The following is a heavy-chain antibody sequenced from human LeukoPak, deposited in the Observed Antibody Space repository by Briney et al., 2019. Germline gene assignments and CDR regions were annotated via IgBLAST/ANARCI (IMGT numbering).Heavy chain of an antibody. CDR2: ISGSGGST. Sequence: GGSLRLSCAASGFTFSSYAMSWVRQAPGKGPEWVSAISGSGGSTYYADSVKGRFTISRDNSKNTLYLQMNSLRAEDTAVYYCATHPNSGSYYWDSGGDYWGQGTLVTVSS. J-gene: IGHJ4*02. CDR1: GFTFSSYA. V-gene: IGHV3-23*01. CDR3: ATHPNSGSYYWDSGGDY. D-gene: IGHD1-26*01.